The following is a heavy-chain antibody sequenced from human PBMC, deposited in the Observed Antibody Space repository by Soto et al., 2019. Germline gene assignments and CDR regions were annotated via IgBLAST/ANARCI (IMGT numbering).Heavy chain of an antibody. CDR1: GGSISSSSYY. D-gene: IGHD3-3*01. Sequence: KSSETLSLTCTVSGGSISSSSYYWGWIRQPPGKGLEWIGSIYYSGSTYYNPSLKSRVTISVDTSKNQFSLKLSSVTAADTAVYYCATNLYDFWSGSVSDKEDYWGQGTLVTVSS. CDR2: IYYSGST. V-gene: IGHV4-39*01. J-gene: IGHJ4*02. CDR3: ATNLYDFWSGSVSDKEDY.